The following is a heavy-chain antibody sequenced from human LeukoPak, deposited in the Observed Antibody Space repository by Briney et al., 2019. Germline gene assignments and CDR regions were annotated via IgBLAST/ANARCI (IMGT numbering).Heavy chain of an antibody. V-gene: IGHV4-39*07. J-gene: IGHJ6*03. CDR1: GGSISSSSYY. Sequence: SETLSLTCTVSGGSISSSSYYWAWIRQPPGKGLEWIGSIHYSGSTYYNPSLQSRVTISIDTSKNQFSLKLRFVTAADTAVYYCARVRCSGGSCPYYYYYYYYYMDVWGKGTTVTVSS. D-gene: IGHD2-15*01. CDR3: ARVRCSGGSCPYYYYYYYYYMDV. CDR2: IHYSGST.